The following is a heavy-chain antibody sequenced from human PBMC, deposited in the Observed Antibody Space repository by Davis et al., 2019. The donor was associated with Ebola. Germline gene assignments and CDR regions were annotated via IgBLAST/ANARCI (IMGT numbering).Heavy chain of an antibody. CDR3: TTAQRDSSSWLDY. V-gene: IGHV3-15*01. Sequence: PGGSLRLSCAASGFTFSSYWMHWVRQAPGKGLEWVGRIKSKTDGGTTDYAAPVKGRFTISRDDSKNTLYLQTNSLKSEDTAVYYCTTAQRDSSSWLDYWGQGTLVTVSS. J-gene: IGHJ4*02. CDR1: GFTFSSYW. CDR2: IKSKTDGGTT. D-gene: IGHD6-13*01.